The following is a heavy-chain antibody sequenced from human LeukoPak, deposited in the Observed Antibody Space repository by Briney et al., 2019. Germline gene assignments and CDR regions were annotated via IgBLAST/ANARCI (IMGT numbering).Heavy chain of an antibody. V-gene: IGHV3-48*01. D-gene: IGHD6-13*01. J-gene: IGHJ6*03. CDR1: GFTFSSYS. Sequence: GGSLRLSCAASGFTFSSYSMNWVRQAPGKGLEWVSYISGGGTTIYYADSVRGRFTISRDNAKNSLYLQMNSLRAEDTAVYYCAREGAAAHPYYYYMDVWGKGTTVTVSS. CDR3: AREGAAAHPYYYYMDV. CDR2: ISGGGTTI.